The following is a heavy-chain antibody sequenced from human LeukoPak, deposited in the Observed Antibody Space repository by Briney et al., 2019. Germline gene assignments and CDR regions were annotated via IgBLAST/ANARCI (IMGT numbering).Heavy chain of an antibody. J-gene: IGHJ2*01. Sequence: PSETLSLTCAVYGGSFSGYYWSWIRQPPGKGLEWIGEINHSGSTNYNPSLKSRVTIPVDTSKNQFSLKLSSVTAADTAVYYCARAGDSSSWYFGYFDLWGRGTLVTVSS. CDR2: INHSGST. V-gene: IGHV4-34*01. D-gene: IGHD6-13*01. CDR3: ARAGDSSSWYFGYFDL. CDR1: GGSFSGYY.